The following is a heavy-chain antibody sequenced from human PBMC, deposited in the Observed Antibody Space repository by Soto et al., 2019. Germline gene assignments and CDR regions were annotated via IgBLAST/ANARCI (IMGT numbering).Heavy chain of an antibody. CDR2: IIPIFGTA. CDR3: ARDRITIFGEGGYYYYGMDV. CDR1: GGTFSSYA. Sequence: SVKVSCKASGGTFSSYAISWVRQAPGQGLEWMGGIIPIFGTANYARKFQGRVTITADKSTSTAYMELSSLRSEDTAVYYCARDRITIFGEGGYYYYGMDVWGQGTTVTVSS. D-gene: IGHD3-3*01. V-gene: IGHV1-69*06. J-gene: IGHJ6*02.